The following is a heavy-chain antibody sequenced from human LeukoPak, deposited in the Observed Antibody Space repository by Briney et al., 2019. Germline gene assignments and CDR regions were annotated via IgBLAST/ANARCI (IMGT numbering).Heavy chain of an antibody. CDR3: AIDPREVYYGMDV. CDR2: INPNSGGT. Sequence: GASVKVSCTASGYTFTGYYMHWVRQAPGQGLEWMGWINPNSGGTNYAQTFQGRVTMTRDTSISTAYMELSRLRSDDTAVYYCAIDPREVYYGMDVWGQGTTVTVS. CDR1: GYTFTGYY. J-gene: IGHJ6*02. V-gene: IGHV1-2*02.